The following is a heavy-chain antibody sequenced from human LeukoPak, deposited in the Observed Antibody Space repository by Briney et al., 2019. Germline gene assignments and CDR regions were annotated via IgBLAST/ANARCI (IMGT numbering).Heavy chain of an antibody. Sequence: TGGSLRLSCAASGFSFSNYWMSWVRQAPGKGLEWVANIDQDGSENYYVDSVKGRFTISRDNARNSLYLQMNSLRAEDTALYYCAREYTAMVTAYFDYWGQGTLVTVSS. CDR2: IDQDGSEN. J-gene: IGHJ4*02. V-gene: IGHV3-7*03. CDR3: AREYTAMVTAYFDY. D-gene: IGHD5-18*01. CDR1: GFSFSNYW.